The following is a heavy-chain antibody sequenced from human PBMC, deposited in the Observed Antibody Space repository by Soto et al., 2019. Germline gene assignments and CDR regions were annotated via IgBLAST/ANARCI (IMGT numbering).Heavy chain of an antibody. D-gene: IGHD1-26*01. CDR1: FTFSSYA. CDR3: SKDLGVNGSSGDY. Sequence: EVPLLESGGGLVQPGFTFSSYAMSWVRQAPGKGLEWVSAISGSGGSTYYADSVKGRFTISRDNSKNTLYLQMNSLRAEDTAVYYCSKDLGVNGSSGDYWGQGTLVTVSS. V-gene: IGHV3-23*01. CDR2: ISGSGGST. J-gene: IGHJ4*02.